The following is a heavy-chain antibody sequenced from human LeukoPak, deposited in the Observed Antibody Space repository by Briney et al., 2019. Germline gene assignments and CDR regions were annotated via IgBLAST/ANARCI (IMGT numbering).Heavy chain of an antibody. CDR1: GFTFSGYW. J-gene: IGHJ6*03. CDR3: AAGGGWDPSFGVVTHIDA. V-gene: IGHV3-74*01. Sequence: GGSLRLSCVTSGFTFSGYWMHWVRQGPEKGLELVSRIDNDGHGIIYADSVKGRFTTSRDNVKNTLYLQMDSLRVEDTAVYYCAAGGGWDPSFGVVTHIDAWGKGTTVVVS. CDR2: IDNDGHGI. D-gene: IGHD3-3*01.